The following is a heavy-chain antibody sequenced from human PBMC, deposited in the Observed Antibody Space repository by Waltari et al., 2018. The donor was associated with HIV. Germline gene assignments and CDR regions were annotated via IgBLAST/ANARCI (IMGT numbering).Heavy chain of an antibody. J-gene: IGHJ4*02. V-gene: IGHV3-30-3*01. CDR2: ISYDGSNK. Sequence: QVQLVASGGGGVQPGRSLRLSWSASGFPVSSYAIHWVRQAPGKGLEWVAVISYDGSNKYYADSVKGRFTISRDNSKNTLYLQMNSLRAEDTAVYYCARGGYGWLPDGYWGQGTLVTVSS. CDR3: ARGGYGWLPDGY. CDR1: GFPVSSYA. D-gene: IGHD5-18*01.